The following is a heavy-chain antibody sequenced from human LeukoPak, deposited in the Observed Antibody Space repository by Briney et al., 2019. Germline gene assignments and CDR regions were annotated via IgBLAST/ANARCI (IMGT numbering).Heavy chain of an antibody. D-gene: IGHD1-26*01. CDR2: ISGSGGST. CDR3: AKEVFSGTFQPYGDY. J-gene: IGHJ4*02. Sequence: GGSLRLSCAASGFTFSSYAMGWVRQAPGKGLEWVSAISGSGGSTYYADFVKGRFTISRDNSKNTLYLQMNSLRAEDTAVYYCAKEVFSGTFQPYGDYWGQGTLVTVSS. V-gene: IGHV3-23*01. CDR1: GFTFSSYA.